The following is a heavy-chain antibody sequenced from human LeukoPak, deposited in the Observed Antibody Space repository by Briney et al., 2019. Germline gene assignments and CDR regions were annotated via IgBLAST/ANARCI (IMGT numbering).Heavy chain of an antibody. J-gene: IGHJ3*02. CDR1: GFTFSSYA. CDR2: ITGSGGNT. CDR3: ARGWASSRRKAFDI. Sequence: GGSLRLSCAASGFTFSSYAMSWVRQAPGKGLEWVSGITGSGGNTYYADSVKGRFTISRDNAKNSLYLQMNSLRVEDTAVYYCARGWASSRRKAFDIWGQGTMVTVSS. V-gene: IGHV3-23*01. D-gene: IGHD3-16*01.